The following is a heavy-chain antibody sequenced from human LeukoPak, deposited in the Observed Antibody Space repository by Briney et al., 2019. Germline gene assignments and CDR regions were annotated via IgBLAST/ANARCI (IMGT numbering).Heavy chain of an antibody. J-gene: IGHJ4*02. D-gene: IGHD3-3*01. CDR1: GFTFSSYW. Sequence: PGGSLRLSCAASGFTFSSYWMSWVRQAPGKGLEWVANIKQDGSEKYYVDSVKGRFTISRDNAKNSLYLQMNSLRAEDTAVYYCAGPYDFWSGYYWTHFDYWGQGTLVTVSS. CDR3: AGPYDFWSGYYWTHFDY. CDR2: IKQDGSEK. V-gene: IGHV3-7*01.